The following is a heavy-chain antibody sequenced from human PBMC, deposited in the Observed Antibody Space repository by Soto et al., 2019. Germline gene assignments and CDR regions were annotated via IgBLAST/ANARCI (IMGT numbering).Heavy chain of an antibody. J-gene: IGHJ4*02. V-gene: IGHV4-30-4*01. D-gene: IGHD3-22*01. Sequence: QVQLQESGPGLVKPSQTLSLTCTVSGGSISSGDYYWSWIRQPPGKGLEWIGYIYYSGSTHYNPSLKSRVTISVDTSKNQSSLKLSSVTAADTAVYYCARAQGSSGYYPDYWGQGTLVTVSS. CDR2: IYYSGST. CDR3: ARAQGSSGYYPDY. CDR1: GGSISSGDYY.